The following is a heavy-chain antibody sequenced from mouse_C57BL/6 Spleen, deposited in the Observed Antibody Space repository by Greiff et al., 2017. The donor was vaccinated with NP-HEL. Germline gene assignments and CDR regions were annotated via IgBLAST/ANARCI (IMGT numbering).Heavy chain of an antibody. CDR1: GFTFSSYA. Sequence: DVKLVESGGGLVKPGGSLKLSCAASGFTFSSYAMSWVRQTPEKRLEWVATISDGGSYTYYPDNVKGRFTISRDNANNNLYLQMSHLKSEDTAMYYCAREKSPPYFDYWGQGTTLTVSS. CDR3: AREKSPPYFDY. V-gene: IGHV5-4*01. CDR2: ISDGGSYT. D-gene: IGHD1-3*01. J-gene: IGHJ2*01.